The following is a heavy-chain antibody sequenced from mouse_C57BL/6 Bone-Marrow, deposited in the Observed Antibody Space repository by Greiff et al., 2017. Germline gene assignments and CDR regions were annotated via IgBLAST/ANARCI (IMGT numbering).Heavy chain of an antibody. CDR1: GYSFPSYY. J-gene: IGHJ4*01. V-gene: IGHV1-66*01. CDR2: IYPGSGNT. Sequence: QVQLQQSGPELVKPGASVKISCKASGYSFPSYYIHWVKQRPGQGLEWIGWIYPGSGNTQYNEKFKGKATLTADTSSSTAYMQLSSLTSEDSAVYYCARSDGYPYYYAMDYWGQGTSVTVSS. D-gene: IGHD2-3*01. CDR3: ARSDGYPYYYAMDY.